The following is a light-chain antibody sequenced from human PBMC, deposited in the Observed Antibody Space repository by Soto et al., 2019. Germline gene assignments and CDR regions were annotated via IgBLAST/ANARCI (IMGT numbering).Light chain of an antibody. CDR2: DAS. CDR3: QHYDSARWT. CDR1: QSISSTY. J-gene: IGKJ1*01. Sequence: EIVLTQSPGTLSLSPLERSTLSCISIQSISSTYLTWYHQRPGQAPRLLIYDASRRATGIPDRFSGSGSGTDFSLTISRLEPEDFAVYYCQHYDSARWTFGLGTKVDIK. V-gene: IGKV3-20*01.